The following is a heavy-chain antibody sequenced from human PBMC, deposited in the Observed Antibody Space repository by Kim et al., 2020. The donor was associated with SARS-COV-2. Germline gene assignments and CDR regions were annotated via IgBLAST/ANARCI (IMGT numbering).Heavy chain of an antibody. V-gene: IGHV4-31*11. D-gene: IGHD3-10*01. J-gene: IGHJ6*02. CDR2: IYDSGTT. Sequence: SETLSLTCVVSGASISSGPYYWSWVRLLPEKGLEWIGYIYDSGTTYYNPSLKSRTTISIDTSKNQFSLKLYSVTAADTAIYYCARGPGSGLYGMDVWGQG. CDR1: GASISSGPYY. CDR3: ARGPGSGLYGMDV.